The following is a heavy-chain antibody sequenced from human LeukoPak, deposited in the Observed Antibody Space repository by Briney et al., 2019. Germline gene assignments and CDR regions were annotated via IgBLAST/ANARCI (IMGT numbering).Heavy chain of an antibody. V-gene: IGHV3-11*04. D-gene: IGHD3-22*01. J-gene: IGHJ4*02. Sequence: GGSLRLSCAASGFTFSDYYMSWIRQAPGKGLEWVSYISSSGSTIYYADSVKGRFTISRDNAKNSLYLQMNSLRAEDTAVYYCARDRYYYDSSGSLFEYWGQGTLVTVSS. CDR1: GFTFSDYY. CDR2: ISSSGSTI. CDR3: ARDRYYYDSSGSLFEY.